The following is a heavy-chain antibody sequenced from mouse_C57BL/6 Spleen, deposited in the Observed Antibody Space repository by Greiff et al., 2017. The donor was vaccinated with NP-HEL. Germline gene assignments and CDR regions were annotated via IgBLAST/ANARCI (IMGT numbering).Heavy chain of an antibody. V-gene: IGHV2-3*01. J-gene: IGHJ4*01. CDR1: GFSLTSYG. CDR2: IWGDGGT. Sequence: VQVVESGPGLVAPSPSLSITCTASGFSLTSYGVSWVRQPPGKGLEWLGVIWGDGGTNYHSALISRLSTSKDNSKSQVFLKLNSLHTDDTAAYYCAKPGAMDYWGQGTSVTVSS. CDR3: AKPGAMDY.